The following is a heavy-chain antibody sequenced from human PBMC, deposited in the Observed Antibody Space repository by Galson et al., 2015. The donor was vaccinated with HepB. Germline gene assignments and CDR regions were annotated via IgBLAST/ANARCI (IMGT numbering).Heavy chain of an antibody. Sequence: SLRLSCAASGFTFSSYSMNWVRQAPGKGLEWVSYISSSSSTIYYADSVKGRFTITRDNAKNSLYLQMNSLRDEDTAVYYCARDLDVGATGYYYGMDVWGQGTTVTVSS. CDR2: ISSSSSTI. D-gene: IGHD1-26*01. CDR3: ARDLDVGATGYYYGMDV. V-gene: IGHV3-48*02. CDR1: GFTFSSYS. J-gene: IGHJ6*02.